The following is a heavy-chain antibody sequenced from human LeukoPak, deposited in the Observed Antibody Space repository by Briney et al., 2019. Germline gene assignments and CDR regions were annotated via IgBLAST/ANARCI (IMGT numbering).Heavy chain of an antibody. CDR1: GYIFTSYD. D-gene: IGHD3-10*01. CDR3: ARRITMVRGGSWFDP. CDR2: VNPNSGNT. Sequence: ASVKFSCKASGYIFTSYDINWVRQATGQGLEWMGWVNPNSGNTGYAQKFQGRVTMTRNTSISTAYMELSSLRSEDTAVYYCARRITMVRGGSWFDPWGQGTLVTVSS. J-gene: IGHJ5*02. V-gene: IGHV1-8*01.